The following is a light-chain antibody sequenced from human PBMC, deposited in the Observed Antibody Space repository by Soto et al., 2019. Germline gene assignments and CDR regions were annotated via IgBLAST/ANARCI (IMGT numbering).Light chain of an antibody. CDR2: EGI. J-gene: IGLJ1*01. V-gene: IGLV2-23*01. CDR1: SSDVGSYNL. Sequence: QSVLTQPASVSGSPGQSIAISCTGTSSDVGSYNLVSWYQQHPDKAPKLIIYEGIKRPSGVSNRFSGSKSGNTASPTISGLQAEDEADYHCSSYAGSSTYVFGTGTKLTVL. CDR3: SSYAGSSTYV.